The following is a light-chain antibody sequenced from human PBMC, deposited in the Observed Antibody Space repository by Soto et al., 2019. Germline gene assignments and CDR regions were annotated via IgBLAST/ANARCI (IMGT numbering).Light chain of an antibody. Sequence: EIVLTQSPGTLSLSPGERATLSCRASQIVFSNYLAWYQQRPGQAPKHLIYGASSRATDIPDRFSGSVSGTDFTLTISRLAPEYFALYYCQQYGNSPPLTFGQGTKVEIK. CDR1: QIVFSNY. CDR2: GAS. V-gene: IGKV3-20*01. J-gene: IGKJ1*01. CDR3: QQYGNSPPLT.